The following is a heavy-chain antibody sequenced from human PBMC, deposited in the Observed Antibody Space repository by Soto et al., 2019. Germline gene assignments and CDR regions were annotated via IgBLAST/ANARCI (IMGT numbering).Heavy chain of an antibody. CDR2: FSSGGGGT. Sequence: GGSLRLSFTTSGFTFSKYAMSWVRPAPGKGLEWVSTFSSGGGGTYYADSVKGRFTISRDNSKNTLSLQMNSLRAEDTAVYYCTKANRYCSGANCFTFDYWGLGTLVTVSS. D-gene: IGHD2-15*01. CDR3: TKANRYCSGANCFTFDY. J-gene: IGHJ4*02. V-gene: IGHV3-23*01. CDR1: GFTFSKYA.